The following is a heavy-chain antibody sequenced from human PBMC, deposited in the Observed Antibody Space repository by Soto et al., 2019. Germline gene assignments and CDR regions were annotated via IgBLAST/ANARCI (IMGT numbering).Heavy chain of an antibody. Sequence: SETLSLTCAVYGGSFSGYYWSWIRQPPGKGLEWIGEINHSGSTNYNPSLKSRVTISVDTSKNQFSLKLSSVTAADTAVYYCGGYDILTGYYTPWGQGTLVTVSS. V-gene: IGHV4-34*01. J-gene: IGHJ5*02. D-gene: IGHD3-9*01. CDR2: INHSGST. CDR3: GGYDILTGYYTP. CDR1: GGSFSGYY.